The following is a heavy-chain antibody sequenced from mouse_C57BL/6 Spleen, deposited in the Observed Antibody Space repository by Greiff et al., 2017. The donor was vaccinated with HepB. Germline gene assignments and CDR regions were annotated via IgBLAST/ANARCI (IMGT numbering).Heavy chain of an antibody. Sequence: EVKLVESGGDLVKPGGSLKLSCAASGFTFSSYGMSWVRQTPDKRLEWVATISSGGSYTYYPDSVKGRFTISRDNAKNTLYLQMSSLKSEDTAMYYCARRVGGSPFAYWGQGTLVTVSA. CDR1: GFTFSSYG. J-gene: IGHJ3*01. D-gene: IGHD1-1*02. CDR3: ARRVGGSPFAY. CDR2: ISSGGSYT. V-gene: IGHV5-6*02.